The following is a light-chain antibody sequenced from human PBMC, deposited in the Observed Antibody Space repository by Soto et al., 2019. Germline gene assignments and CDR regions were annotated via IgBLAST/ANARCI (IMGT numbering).Light chain of an antibody. CDR1: QSVSSN. V-gene: IGKV3-15*01. Sequence: EIVMTQSPATLSVSPGERATLSCRASQSVSSNLAWYQQKPGQAPRLLIYGASTRATAIPARFSGSGSATEFTLTISSLQSEDVAVYYCQQYNDWPPKYTFGQGTKLEIK. CDR3: QQYNDWPPKYT. J-gene: IGKJ2*01. CDR2: GAS.